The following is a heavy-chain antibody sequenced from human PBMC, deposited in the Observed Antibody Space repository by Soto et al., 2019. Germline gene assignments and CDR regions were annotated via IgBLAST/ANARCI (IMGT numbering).Heavy chain of an antibody. CDR2: ISSSSSYI. V-gene: IGHV3-21*01. J-gene: IGHJ5*02. Sequence: EVQLVESGGGLVKPGGSLRLSCAASGFTFSSYSMNWVRQAPGKGLEWVSSISSSSSYIYYADSVKGRFTISRDNAKNSLYLQMNSLRAEDTAVYYCASTAIVYAMRSWFDPWGQGTLVTVSS. CDR3: ASTAIVYAMRSWFDP. D-gene: IGHD2-8*01. CDR1: GFTFSSYS.